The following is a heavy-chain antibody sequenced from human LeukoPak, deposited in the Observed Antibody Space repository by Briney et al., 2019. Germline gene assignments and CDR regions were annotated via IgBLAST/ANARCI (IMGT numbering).Heavy chain of an antibody. CDR1: GFTFSSYA. CDR3: AASDYYDGSGYCC. V-gene: IGHV3-23*01. CDR2: ISGSGGST. J-gene: IGHJ4*02. D-gene: IGHD3-22*01. Sequence: PGGSLRLSCAASGFTFSSYAMSWVRQTPGKGLEWVSAISGSGGSTYYADSVKGRFTTSRDNSKNTLYLQMNSLRAEDTAVYYCAASDYYDGSGYCCWGQGTLVTVSS.